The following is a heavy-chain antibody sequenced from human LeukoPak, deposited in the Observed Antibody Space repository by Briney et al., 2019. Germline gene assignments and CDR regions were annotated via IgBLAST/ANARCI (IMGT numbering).Heavy chain of an antibody. Sequence: SETLSLTCTVSGGSVSSSSYYWGWIRQPPGKGLEWIGYIYYSGSTNYNPSLKSRVTISVDTSKNQFSLKLSSVTAADTAVYYCARDLKGLTYWYFDLWGRGTLVTVSS. CDR1: GGSVSSSSYY. V-gene: IGHV4-61*01. J-gene: IGHJ2*01. CDR2: IYYSGST. D-gene: IGHD3/OR15-3a*01. CDR3: ARDLKGLTYWYFDL.